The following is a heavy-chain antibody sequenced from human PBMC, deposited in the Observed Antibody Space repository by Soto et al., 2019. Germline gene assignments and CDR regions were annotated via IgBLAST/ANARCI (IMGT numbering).Heavy chain of an antibody. D-gene: IGHD3-9*01. CDR2: ISGSGGST. J-gene: IGHJ4*02. Sequence: WGSLRLSCAASGLTFSSYAMSWVRQAPGKGLEWVSAISGSGGSTYYADSVKGRFTISRDNSKNTLYLQMNSLRAEDTAVYYCAKVLVYYAILTRHPAHQSPRDYWGQGTLVTVSS. CDR3: AKVLVYYAILTRHPAHQSPRDY. CDR1: GLTFSSYA. V-gene: IGHV3-23*01.